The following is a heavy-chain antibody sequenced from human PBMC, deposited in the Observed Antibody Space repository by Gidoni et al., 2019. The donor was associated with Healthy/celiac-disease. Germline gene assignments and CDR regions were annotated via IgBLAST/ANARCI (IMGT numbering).Heavy chain of an antibody. CDR1: GFTFSSYG. D-gene: IGHD1-26*01. Sequence: QVQLVESGGGVVQPGRSLRLSCAASGFTFSSYGMHWVRQAPGKGLEWVAVIWYDGSNKYYADSVKGRFTISRDNSKNTLYLQMNSLRAEDTAVYYCARDRMLEWELTRGAHAFDIWGQGTMVTVSS. V-gene: IGHV3-33*01. J-gene: IGHJ3*02. CDR2: IWYDGSNK. CDR3: ARDRMLEWELTRGAHAFDI.